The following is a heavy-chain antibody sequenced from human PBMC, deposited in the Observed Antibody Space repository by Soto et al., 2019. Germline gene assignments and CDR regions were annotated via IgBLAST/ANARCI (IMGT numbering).Heavy chain of an antibody. Sequence: QVQLVQSGAEVKKPGSSVKVSCKASGGTFSSYAISWVRQAPGQGLEWMGGIIPIFGTANYAQKFQGRVTITADESTSTAYMELSSLRSEDTAVYYCARRRTTYYYDSSGSRDAFDIWGQGTMVTASS. CDR1: GGTFSSYA. D-gene: IGHD3-22*01. V-gene: IGHV1-69*01. J-gene: IGHJ3*02. CDR2: IIPIFGTA. CDR3: ARRRTTYYYDSSGSRDAFDI.